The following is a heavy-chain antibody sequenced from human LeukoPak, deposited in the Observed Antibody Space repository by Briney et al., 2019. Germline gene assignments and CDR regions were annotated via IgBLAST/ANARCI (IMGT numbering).Heavy chain of an antibody. V-gene: IGHV4-38-2*02. CDR3: ARGIEWELLAFDI. J-gene: IGHJ3*02. Sequence: KPSETLSLTCTVSGYSISSGYYWGWIRQPPGKGLEWIGSIYHSGSTYYNPSLKSRVTISVDTSKNQFSLKLSSVTAADTAVYYCARGIEWELLAFDIWGQGTMVTVSS. D-gene: IGHD1-26*01. CDR2: IYHSGST. CDR1: GYSISSGYY.